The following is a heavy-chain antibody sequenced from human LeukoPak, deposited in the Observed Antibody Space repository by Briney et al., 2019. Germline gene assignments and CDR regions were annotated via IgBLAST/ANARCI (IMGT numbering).Heavy chain of an antibody. Sequence: SVKVSCKASGGTFSSYAISWVRQAPGQGLEWMGGIIPIFGTANYAQKFQGRVTITADESTSTAYMELSSLRSEDTAVYYCATAYGDYLPLPLRYWGQGTLVTVSS. CDR3: ATAYGDYLPLPLRY. CDR1: GGTFSSYA. CDR2: IIPIFGTA. J-gene: IGHJ4*02. D-gene: IGHD4-17*01. V-gene: IGHV1-69*13.